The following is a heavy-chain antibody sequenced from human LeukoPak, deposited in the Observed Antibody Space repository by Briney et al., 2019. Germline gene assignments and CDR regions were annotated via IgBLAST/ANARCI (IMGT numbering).Heavy chain of an antibody. V-gene: IGHV4-4*07. J-gene: IGHJ5*02. CDR2: VYARGGT. Sequence: SETLSLTCTVSGGSIRNDYWNWIRQPAGKGPEWIGRVYARGGTNTNPSLKSRVTMSVDTYKNRFSLELTSVNAADTAVYYCAREGSSGWFDPWGQGILVTVSS. CDR3: AREGSSGWFDP. D-gene: IGHD3-22*01. CDR1: GGSIRNDY.